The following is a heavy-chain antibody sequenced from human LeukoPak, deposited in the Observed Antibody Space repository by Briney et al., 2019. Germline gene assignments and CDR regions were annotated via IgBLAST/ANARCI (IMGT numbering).Heavy chain of an antibody. CDR1: GFTFDSYW. CDR2: IKQDGNEK. CDR3: TRDPLTQNDY. D-gene: IGHD1-14*01. J-gene: IGHJ4*02. Sequence: GGSLSLSCAASGFTFDSYWMSWVRQAPGKGLEWVANIKQDGNEKYYVDSVKGRFTIYRDNAENSLYLQMNSLRAEDTAVYYCTRDPLTQNDYWGQGTLVTVSS. V-gene: IGHV3-7*01.